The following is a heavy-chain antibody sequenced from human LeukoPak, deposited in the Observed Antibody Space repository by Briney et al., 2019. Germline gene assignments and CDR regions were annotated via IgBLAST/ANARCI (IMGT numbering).Heavy chain of an antibody. J-gene: IGHJ4*02. CDR1: GFTFTTYW. D-gene: IGHD4-23*01. Sequence: GGSLRLSCAASGFTFTTYWMSWVRQAPGKVLEWVANINQDGSEKYYVDSVKGRFTISRDNAKNSLYLQMNSLRAEDTAVYFCVRAIGSNALWGQGTLVTVSS. CDR3: VRAIGSNAL. V-gene: IGHV3-7*01. CDR2: INQDGSEK.